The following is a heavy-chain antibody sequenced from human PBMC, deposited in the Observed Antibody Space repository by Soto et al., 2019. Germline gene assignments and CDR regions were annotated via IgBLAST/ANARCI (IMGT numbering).Heavy chain of an antibody. Sequence: PGESLKISCKGSGYRFNSYWIGWVRQMPGKGLEWMGIIYPGDSDTRYSPSFQGQVTISADKSISTAYLQWSSLKASDTAMYYCARLGIAVAGTYGMDVWGQGTTVTVSS. J-gene: IGHJ6*02. CDR2: IYPGDSDT. V-gene: IGHV5-51*01. D-gene: IGHD6-19*01. CDR1: GYRFNSYW. CDR3: ARLGIAVAGTYGMDV.